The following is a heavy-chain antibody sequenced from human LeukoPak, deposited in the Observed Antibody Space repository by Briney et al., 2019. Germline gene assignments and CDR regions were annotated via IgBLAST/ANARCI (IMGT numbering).Heavy chain of an antibody. V-gene: IGHV4-34*01. Sequence: SETLSLTCAVYGGSFSGYYWSWIRQPPGKGLEWIGEINHSGSTNYNPSLKSRVTISVDTSKNQFSLKLSSVTAADTAVYYCAETTVTTPRVDYWGQGTLVTVSS. CDR3: AETTVTTPRVDY. D-gene: IGHD4-17*01. CDR1: GGSFSGYY. J-gene: IGHJ4*02. CDR2: INHSGST.